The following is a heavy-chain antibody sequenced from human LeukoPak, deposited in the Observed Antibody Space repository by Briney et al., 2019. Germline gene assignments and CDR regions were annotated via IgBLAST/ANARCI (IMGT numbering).Heavy chain of an antibody. D-gene: IGHD3-10*01. J-gene: IGHJ4*02. CDR1: GYSISSGYY. CDR3: ARDLGYGSGSWFDY. CDR2: NYHSGST. V-gene: IGHV4-38-2*02. Sequence: SETLSLTCAVSGYSISSGYYWGWIRQPPGKGLGWRGSNYHSGSTYYNPSLKSRVTISVDTSKNQFSLKLSSVTAADTAVYYCARDLGYGSGSWFDYWGQGTLVTVSS.